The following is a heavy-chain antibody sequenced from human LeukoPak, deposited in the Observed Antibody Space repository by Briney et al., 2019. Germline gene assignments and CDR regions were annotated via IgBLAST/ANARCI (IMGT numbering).Heavy chain of an antibody. V-gene: IGHV4-4*07. CDR3: ARVRGSGWSFDY. J-gene: IGHJ4*02. CDR2: IYTSGST. Sequence: SETLSLTCTVSGGSISSYYWSWIRQPAGKGLEWIGRIYTSGSTNYNPSLKSRVTMSVDTSKNQFSLMLSSVTAADTAVHYCARVRGSGWSFDYWGQGTLVTVSS. CDR1: GGSISSYY. D-gene: IGHD6-19*01.